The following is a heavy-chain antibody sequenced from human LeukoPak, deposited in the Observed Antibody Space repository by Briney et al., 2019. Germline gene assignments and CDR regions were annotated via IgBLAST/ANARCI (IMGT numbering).Heavy chain of an antibody. CDR1: GYTLTELS. D-gene: IGHD3-3*01. CDR2: FDPEDGET. Sequence: GASVKVSCKVSGYTLTELSMHWVRQAPGKGLEWMGGFDPEDGETIYAQKFQGRVTMTEDTSTDTAYMELSSLRSEDTAVYYCATVRPVLRFLEWLFPHDAFDIWGQGTMVTVSS. CDR3: ATVRPVLRFLEWLFPHDAFDI. J-gene: IGHJ3*02. V-gene: IGHV1-24*01.